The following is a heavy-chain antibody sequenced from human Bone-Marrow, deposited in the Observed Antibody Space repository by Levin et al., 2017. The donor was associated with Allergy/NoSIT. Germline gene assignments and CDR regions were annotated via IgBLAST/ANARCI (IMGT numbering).Heavy chain of an antibody. D-gene: IGHD6-19*01. Sequence: SVKVSCKASGGTFSSYAISWVRQAPGQGLEWMGGIIPIFGTANYAQKFQGRVTITADESTSTAYMELSSLRSEDTAVYYCARHKQWRGWFDPWGQGTLVTVSS. CDR1: GGTFSSYA. CDR2: IIPIFGTA. CDR3: ARHKQWRGWFDP. J-gene: IGHJ5*02. V-gene: IGHV1-69*13.